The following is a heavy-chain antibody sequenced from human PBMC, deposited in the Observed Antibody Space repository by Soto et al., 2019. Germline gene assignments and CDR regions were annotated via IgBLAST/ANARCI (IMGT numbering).Heavy chain of an antibody. D-gene: IGHD3-3*01. V-gene: IGHV4-31*03. CDR2: IYYSGST. Sequence: LSLTCTVSGGSISSGGYYWSWIRQHPGKGLEWIGYIYYSGSTYYNPSLKSRVTISVDTSKNQFSLKLSSVTAADTAVYYCARDRHYDFWSGPALYGMDVWGQGTTVTVSS. CDR3: ARDRHYDFWSGPALYGMDV. J-gene: IGHJ6*02. CDR1: GGSISSGGYY.